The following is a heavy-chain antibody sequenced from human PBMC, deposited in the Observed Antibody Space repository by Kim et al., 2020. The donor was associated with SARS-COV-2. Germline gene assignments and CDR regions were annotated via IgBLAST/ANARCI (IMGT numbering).Heavy chain of an antibody. CDR1: GVSISTSSYY. Sequence: SETLSLTCTVSGVSISTSSYYWGWIRQPPGKGLEWIGTISYSGSTNYHPSLKSRITISVDTSKNQFSLRLSSVTAADTSIYYCARHRGGPHFGDYFLDYWGQGTLVTVSS. V-gene: IGHV4-39*01. D-gene: IGHD4-17*01. J-gene: IGHJ4*02. CDR3: ARHRGGPHFGDYFLDY. CDR2: ISYSGST.